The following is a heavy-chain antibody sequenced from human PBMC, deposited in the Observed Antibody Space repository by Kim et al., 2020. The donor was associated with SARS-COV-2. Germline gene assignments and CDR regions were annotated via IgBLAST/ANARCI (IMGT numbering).Heavy chain of an antibody. D-gene: IGHD2-15*01. Sequence: VKVSCKASGYTFTSYAIQWVRQAPGQRLEWMGWINVGNGNTKYSQKFQGRVTITRDTSASTAYMELGSLRSEDTAVYYCARGYCSSNRCWGGWFDPWGQGTLVTVSS. V-gene: IGHV1-3*01. CDR2: INVGNGNT. CDR3: ARGYCSSNRCWGGWFDP. CDR1: GYTFTSYA. J-gene: IGHJ5*02.